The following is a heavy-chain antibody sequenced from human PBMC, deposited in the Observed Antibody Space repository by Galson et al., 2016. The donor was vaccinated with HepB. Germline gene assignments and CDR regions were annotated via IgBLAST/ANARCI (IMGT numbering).Heavy chain of an antibody. V-gene: IGHV3-13*01. J-gene: IGHJ4*02. CDR1: GFTFSRYD. D-gene: IGHD3-10*01. CDR3: ARAELRAGCSFFDF. Sequence: SLRLSCAASGFTFSRYDMHWVRQGIGKGPEWVSGIGTAADTHYPGSVKGRFTISRKNARNSLYLQMNSLTAGDTAVYYCARAELRAGCSFFDFWCQGVLVTVS. CDR2: IGTAADT.